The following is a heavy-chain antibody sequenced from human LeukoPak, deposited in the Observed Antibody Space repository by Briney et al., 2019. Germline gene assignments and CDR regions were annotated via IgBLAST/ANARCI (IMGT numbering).Heavy chain of an antibody. J-gene: IGHJ5*02. CDR1: GGSMSSYY. CDR3: ARGRHSQRRRVAAVGPFDP. D-gene: IGHD6-13*01. CDR2: INHSGST. V-gene: IGHV4-34*01. Sequence: KPSETLSLTCTVSGGSMSSYYWSWIRQPPGKGLEWIGEINHSGSTDYNPSLKSRATISVDTSKNQFSLKLSSVTAADTAVYYCARGRHSQRRRVAAVGPFDPWGQGTLVTVSS.